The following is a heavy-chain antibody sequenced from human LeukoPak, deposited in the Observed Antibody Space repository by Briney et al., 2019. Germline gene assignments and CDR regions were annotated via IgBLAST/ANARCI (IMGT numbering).Heavy chain of an antibody. J-gene: IGHJ4*02. Sequence: SGGSLRLSCAASGFTFSSYGMSWVRQAPGKGLEWVSAISGSGGSTYYADSVKGRFTISRDNSKNTLYLQMNSLRAEDTAVYYCAKDPFPYCSSTSCYLAVATTYFDYWGQGTLVTVSS. CDR3: AKDPFPYCSSTSCYLAVATTYFDY. CDR1: GFTFSSYG. CDR2: ISGSGGST. V-gene: IGHV3-23*01. D-gene: IGHD2-2*01.